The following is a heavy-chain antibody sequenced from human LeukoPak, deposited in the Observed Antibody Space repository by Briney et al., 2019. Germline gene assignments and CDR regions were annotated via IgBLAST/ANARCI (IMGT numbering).Heavy chain of an antibody. CDR1: EFRFSSHA. D-gene: IGHD2-15*01. CDR2: IKQDGSEK. Sequence: GGSLRLSCAASEFRFSSHAMSWVRQAPGKGLEWVGDIKQDGSEKYYVHSVKGRFTISRQNAKNSLFLQMNSLRAEDTAVYYCARHRSGGSQDDAFDIWGQGTMVTVSS. V-gene: IGHV3-7*01. CDR3: ARHRSGGSQDDAFDI. J-gene: IGHJ3*02.